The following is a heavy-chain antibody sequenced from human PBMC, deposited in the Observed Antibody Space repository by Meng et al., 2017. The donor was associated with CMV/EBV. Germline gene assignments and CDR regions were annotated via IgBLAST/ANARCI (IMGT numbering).Heavy chain of an antibody. J-gene: IGHJ4*02. V-gene: IGHV3-21*01. D-gene: IGHD3-22*01. Sequence: GESLKISCAASGFTFSSYSMNWVRQAPGKGLEWVSSISSSSSYIYYADSVKGRFTISRDNAKNSLYLQMNSLRVEDTAVYYCARVQCYDSSGYPCYWGQGTLVTVSS. CDR2: ISSSSSYI. CDR1: GFTFSSYS. CDR3: ARVQCYDSSGYPCY.